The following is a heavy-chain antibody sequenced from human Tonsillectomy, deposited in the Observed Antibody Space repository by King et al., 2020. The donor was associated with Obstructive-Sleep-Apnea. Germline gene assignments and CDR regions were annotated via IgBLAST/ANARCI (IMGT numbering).Heavy chain of an antibody. D-gene: IGHD2-15*01. CDR3: ARGTWDCSGGICYSYYGMDV. CDR2: INHSGST. CDR1: GGSFTGYY. Sequence: VQLQQWGAGLLKPSETLSLTCAVYGGSFTGYYWSWIRQPPGKGLEWIGEINHSGSTNYNPSLKSRVSISVDTSKKQFSLKVSSVTAADTAVYYCARGTWDCSGGICYSYYGMDVWGQGTTVTVSS. J-gene: IGHJ6*02. V-gene: IGHV4-34*01.